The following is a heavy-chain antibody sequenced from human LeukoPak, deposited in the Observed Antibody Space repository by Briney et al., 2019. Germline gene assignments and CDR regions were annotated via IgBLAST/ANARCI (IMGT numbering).Heavy chain of an antibody. CDR3: ARGGAPRITIFGVVNRNYYYYMDV. J-gene: IGHJ6*03. Sequence: ASVKVSCKAAGYTFTSYDINWVRQATGQGLEWMGWMNPNSGNTGYAQKFQGRVTMTRNTSISTAYMELSSLRSEDTAVYYCARGGAPRITIFGVVNRNYYYYMDVWGKGTTVTVSS. CDR2: MNPNSGNT. V-gene: IGHV1-8*01. CDR1: GYTFTSYD. D-gene: IGHD3-3*01.